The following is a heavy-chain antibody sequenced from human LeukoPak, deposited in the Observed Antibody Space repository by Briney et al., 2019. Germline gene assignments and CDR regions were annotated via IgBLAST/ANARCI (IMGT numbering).Heavy chain of an antibody. D-gene: IGHD3-22*01. CDR3: ARDGFSSGYPYDAFDI. CDR1: GFTVSSNY. CDR2: IYSGGST. V-gene: IGHV3-53*01. Sequence: GGSLRLSCAASGFTVSSNYMSWVRQAPGKGLEGGSVIYSGGSTYYPDSVKGRFTLSSDNSKNTLYLQMNSLRAEDTAVYYCARDGFSSGYPYDAFDIWGQGTMVTVSS. J-gene: IGHJ3*02.